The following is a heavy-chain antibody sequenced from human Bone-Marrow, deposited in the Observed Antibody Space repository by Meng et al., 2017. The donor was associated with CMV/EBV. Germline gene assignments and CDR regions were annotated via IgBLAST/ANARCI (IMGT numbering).Heavy chain of an antibody. CDR1: GFTFSGSA. CDR2: IRSDANNYAT. D-gene: IGHD6-13*01. Sequence: GESLKISCAVSGFTFSGSAMHWVRQASGKGLEWVGRIRSDANNYATAFTASVKGRFTISRDASKNTAYLQMSSLKTEDTAVYYCAKNPAAAGKIGSDYWGQGTLVTVPS. V-gene: IGHV3-73*01. CDR3: AKNPAAAGKIGSDY. J-gene: IGHJ4*02.